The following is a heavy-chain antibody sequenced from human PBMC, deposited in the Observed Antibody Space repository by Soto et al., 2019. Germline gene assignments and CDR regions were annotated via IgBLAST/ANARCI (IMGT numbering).Heavy chain of an antibody. D-gene: IGHD6-13*01. J-gene: IGHJ3*02. CDR3: VRDTGYSSSGTAFDI. CDR2: IIPILGIA. V-gene: IGHV1-69*04. Sequence: SVKVSCKPSGATSPSSTISWVRQPPGQGLEWMGRIIPILGIANYAQKFQGRVTITADKSTSTGYMELSSLRSEDTGVYYCVRDTGYSSSGTAFDIWGQGTMVTVSS. CDR1: GATSPSST.